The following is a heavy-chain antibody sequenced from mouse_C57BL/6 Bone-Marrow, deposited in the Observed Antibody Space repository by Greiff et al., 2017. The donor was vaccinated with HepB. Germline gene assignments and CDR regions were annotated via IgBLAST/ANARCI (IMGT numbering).Heavy chain of an antibody. CDR2: IYPGDGDT. CDR1: GYAFSSSW. V-gene: IGHV1-82*01. CDR3: ANVFYAMDY. J-gene: IGHJ4*01. Sequence: VQLQESGPELVKPGASVKISCKASGYAFSSSWMNWVKQRPGKGLEWIGRIYPGDGDTNYNGKFKGKATLTADKSSSTAYMQLSSLTSEDSAVYFCANVFYAMDYWGQGTSVTVSS.